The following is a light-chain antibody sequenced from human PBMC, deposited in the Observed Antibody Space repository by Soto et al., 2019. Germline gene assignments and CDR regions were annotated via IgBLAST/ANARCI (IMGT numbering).Light chain of an antibody. V-gene: IGKV1-39*01. CDR2: TAS. J-gene: IGKJ1*01. CDR1: ETINKY. Sequence: DIQMTQSPSSLSPSIGGKVTISCRASETINKYLHWYQQKPGKPPTLLIYTASTLPSGVPSRFSGIRPGTNFTLTINSLQPEDSATYYCHQSYKTPQTFGQGTKVDIK. CDR3: HQSYKTPQT.